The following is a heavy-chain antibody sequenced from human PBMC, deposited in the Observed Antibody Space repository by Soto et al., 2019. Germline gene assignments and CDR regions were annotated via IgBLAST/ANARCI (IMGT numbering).Heavy chain of an antibody. CDR1: GFTCSSYG. CDR3: AKDSLRITMVRGPYYYGMDV. Sequence: QVQLVESGGGVVQPGRSLRLSCAASGFTCSSYGMHWVRQAPGKGLEWVAVISYDGSNKYYADSVKGRFTISRDNSKNTLYLQMNSLRAEDTAVYYCAKDSLRITMVRGPYYYGMDVWGQGTAVSVSS. CDR2: ISYDGSNK. D-gene: IGHD3-10*01. J-gene: IGHJ6*02. V-gene: IGHV3-30*18.